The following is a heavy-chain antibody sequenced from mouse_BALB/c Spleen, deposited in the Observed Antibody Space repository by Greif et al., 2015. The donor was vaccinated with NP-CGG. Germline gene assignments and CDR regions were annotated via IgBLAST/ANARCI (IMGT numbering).Heavy chain of an antibody. J-gene: IGHJ2*01. V-gene: IGHV1-7*01. Sequence: QVQLQQPGAELAKPGASVKMSCKASGYTFTSYWMHWVKQRPGQGLEWIGYINPSTGYTEYNQKFKDKATLTADKSSSTAYMQLSSLTSEDSAVYYCARKYGNYFDYWCQGTTLTVSS. CDR2: INPSTGYT. D-gene: IGHD2-10*02. CDR1: GYTFTSYW. CDR3: ARKYGNYFDY.